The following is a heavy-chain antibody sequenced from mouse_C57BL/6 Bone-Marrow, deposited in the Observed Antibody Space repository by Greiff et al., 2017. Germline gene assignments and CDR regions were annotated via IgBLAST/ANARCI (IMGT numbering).Heavy chain of an antibody. Sequence: QVQLQQPGAELVMPGASVKLSCKASGYTFTSYWMYWVKQRPGQGLEWIGEIDPSDSYTNYNQKFKGKSTLTVDKSSSTAYMQLSSLTSEDSAVYYCARETAQVYFDYWGQGTTLTVSS. V-gene: IGHV1-69*01. CDR2: IDPSDSYT. CDR1: GYTFTSYW. D-gene: IGHD3-2*02. CDR3: ARETAQVYFDY. J-gene: IGHJ2*01.